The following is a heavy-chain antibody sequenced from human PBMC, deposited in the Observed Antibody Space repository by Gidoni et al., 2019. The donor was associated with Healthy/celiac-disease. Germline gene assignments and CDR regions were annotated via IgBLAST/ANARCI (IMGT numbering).Heavy chain of an antibody. D-gene: IGHD6-13*01. V-gene: IGHV1-24*01. J-gene: IGHJ4*02. CDR1: GHTLPELS. CDR2: FDPEDGET. Sequence: QVQLVPSGAEVTKPGASVKVSCKVSGHTLPELSMHWVRQAPGKGLEWMGGFDPEDGETIYAQKFQGRVTMTEDTSTDTAYMELSSLRSEDTAVYYCATVFNSSSWYDLDYWGQGTLVTVSS. CDR3: ATVFNSSSWYDLDY.